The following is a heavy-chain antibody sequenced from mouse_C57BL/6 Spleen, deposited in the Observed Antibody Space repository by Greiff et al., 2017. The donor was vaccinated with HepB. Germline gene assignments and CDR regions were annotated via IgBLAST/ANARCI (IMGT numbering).Heavy chain of an antibody. CDR2: IYPRSGKT. Sequence: VQLQESGAELARPGASVKLSCKASGYPFTSYGISWVKQRTGQGLEWIGEIYPRSGKTYYNEKFKGKATLTADKSSSTAYMELRSLTSEDSAVYFCALITTVVAEDYWGQGTTLTVSS. V-gene: IGHV1-81*01. CDR1: GYPFTSYG. CDR3: ALITTVVAEDY. J-gene: IGHJ2*01. D-gene: IGHD1-1*01.